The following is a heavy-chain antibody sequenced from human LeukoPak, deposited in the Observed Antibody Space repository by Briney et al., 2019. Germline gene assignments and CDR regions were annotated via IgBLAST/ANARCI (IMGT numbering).Heavy chain of an antibody. CDR1: GITFSSYG. CDR2: ISTTGGTT. Sequence: GGSLRLSCAASGITFSSYGMSWVRQAPGKGLEWVSAISTTGGTTYYADSVKGRFTISRDNSKNTLYLQMNSLRAEDTAIYYCAKNGDRGAYCSGGTCYPYHYYCMDVWGKGTTVTISS. CDR3: AKNGDRGAYCSGGTCYPYHYYCMDV. D-gene: IGHD2-15*01. V-gene: IGHV3-23*01. J-gene: IGHJ6*03.